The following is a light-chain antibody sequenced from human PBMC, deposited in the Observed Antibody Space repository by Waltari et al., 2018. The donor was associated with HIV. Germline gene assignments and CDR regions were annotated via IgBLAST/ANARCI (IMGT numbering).Light chain of an antibody. J-gene: IGKJ4*01. Sequence: EIVMTQSPATLSVSPGERATLSCRASQNIINNLAWYQQKPGQATGLLIYGASTRATSIPARFSGSGYGTDFTLTINSLQSEDIAGYYCQQYNTWPLSFGGGTKVEIK. CDR1: QNIINN. V-gene: IGKV3-15*01. CDR3: QQYNTWPLS. CDR2: GAS.